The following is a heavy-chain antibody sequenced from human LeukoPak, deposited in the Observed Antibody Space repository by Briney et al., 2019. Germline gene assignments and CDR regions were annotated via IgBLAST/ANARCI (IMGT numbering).Heavy chain of an antibody. J-gene: IGHJ5*02. CDR1: GYTFTGYY. V-gene: IGHV1-2*02. D-gene: IGHD2-2*01. CDR3: TRGDGDVVVVTAATKWGSWFVP. CDR2: FNPNSGGT. Sequence: ASVKVSCKASGYTFTGYYMHRVRQAPGQGLEWMGWFNPNSGGTNYAQKFQGRVTMTRDTSTSTAYMELSRLRSDDPAFYYCTRGDGDVVVVTAATKWGSWFVPWGQGTLVTVSS.